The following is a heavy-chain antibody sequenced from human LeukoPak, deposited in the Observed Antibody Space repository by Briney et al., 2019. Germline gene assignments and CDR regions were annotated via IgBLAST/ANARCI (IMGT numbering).Heavy chain of an antibody. CDR3: AKGRPYCSSTSCYYYYMDV. D-gene: IGHD2-2*01. J-gene: IGHJ6*03. CDR1: GFTFSSYG. Sequence: GGSLRLSCAASGFTFSSYGMHWVRQAPGKGLEWVAFIHYDRSHKYYADSVRGRFTISRDNSKNTLYLQMNSLRAEDTAVYYRAKGRPYCSSTSCYYYYMDVWGKGTTVTISS. V-gene: IGHV3-30*02. CDR2: IHYDRSHK.